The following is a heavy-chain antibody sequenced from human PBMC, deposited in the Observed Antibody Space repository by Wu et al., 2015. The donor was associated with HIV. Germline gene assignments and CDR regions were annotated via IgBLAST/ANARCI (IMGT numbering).Heavy chain of an antibody. CDR3: ARAGTINQLRHHYYYMDV. J-gene: IGHJ6*03. CDR1: GGTFSSYA. D-gene: IGHD2-2*01. V-gene: IGHV1-69*12. Sequence: QVQLVQSGAEVKKPGSSVKVSCKASGGTFSSYAISWVRQAPGQGLEWMGGIIPIFGTANYAQKFQGRVTITADESTSTAYMELSSLRSEDTAVYYCARAGTINQLRHHYYYMDVWGEGTTVTVSS. CDR2: IIPIFGTA.